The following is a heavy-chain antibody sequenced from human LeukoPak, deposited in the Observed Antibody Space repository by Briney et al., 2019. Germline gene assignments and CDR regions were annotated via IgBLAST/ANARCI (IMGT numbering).Heavy chain of an antibody. CDR1: GFTYSIYA. J-gene: IGHJ5*01. CDR3: AKYRDVTSKGSGLGS. Sequence: GGSLRLSCAASGFTYSIYAMSWVRQAPGKGLEWVSAISGNGGSTYYTDPVKGRFTISRDNSRNTLYLHMTRLTAEDTAVYYCAKYRDVTSKGSGLGSLGQGTLVTVSS. D-gene: IGHD4-17*01. V-gene: IGHV3-23*01. CDR2: ISGNGGST.